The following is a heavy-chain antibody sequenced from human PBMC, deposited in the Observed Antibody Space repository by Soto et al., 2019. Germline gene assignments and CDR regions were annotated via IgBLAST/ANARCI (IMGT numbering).Heavy chain of an antibody. CDR1: GFTFSSYA. CDR2: ISYDGSNK. Sequence: QVQLVESGGGVVQPGRSLRLSCAASGFTFSSYAMHWVRQAPGKGLEWVAVISYDGSNKYYADSVKGRFTISRDNSKNTLYLQMNSLRAEDTAVYYCARDLQTPTPIAARGVDAIDYWGQGTLVTVSS. D-gene: IGHD6-6*01. V-gene: IGHV3-30-3*01. J-gene: IGHJ4*02. CDR3: ARDLQTPTPIAARGVDAIDY.